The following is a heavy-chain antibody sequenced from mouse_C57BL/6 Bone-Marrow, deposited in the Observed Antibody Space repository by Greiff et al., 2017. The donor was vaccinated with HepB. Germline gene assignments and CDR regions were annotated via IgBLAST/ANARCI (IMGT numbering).Heavy chain of an antibody. CDR3: ARRNSNYPYYFDY. Sequence: QVQLQQSGAELAKPGASVKLSCKASGYTFTSYWMHWVKQRPGQGLEWIGYINPSSGYTKYNQKFKDKATLTADKSSSTAYMQLSSLTYEDSAVYYCARRNSNYPYYFDYWGQGTTLTVSS. CDR1: GYTFTSYW. CDR2: INPSSGYT. J-gene: IGHJ2*01. V-gene: IGHV1-7*01. D-gene: IGHD2-5*01.